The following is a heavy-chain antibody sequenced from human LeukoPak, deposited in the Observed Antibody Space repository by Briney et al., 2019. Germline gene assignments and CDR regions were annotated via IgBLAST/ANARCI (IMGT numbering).Heavy chain of an antibody. CDR2: ISAYNGNT. D-gene: IGHD3-22*01. CDR3: ASSSGYGAFDI. V-gene: IGHV1-18*01. CDR1: GYTFSRYG. Sequence: ASVKVSCKASGYTFSRYGISWVRQAPGQGLEWMGWISAYNGNTDYVQKLQGRVTMTIDTSTSTAYMELRSLRSDDTAVYYCASSSGYGAFDIWGQGTMVTVSS. J-gene: IGHJ3*02.